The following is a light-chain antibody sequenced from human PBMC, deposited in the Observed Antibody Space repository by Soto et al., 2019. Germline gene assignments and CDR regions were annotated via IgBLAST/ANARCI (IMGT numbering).Light chain of an antibody. J-gene: IGLJ1*01. CDR2: EAT. CDR1: SSDVGSYNF. Sequence: QSALTQPASVSGSPGQSITISCTGSSSDVGSYNFVSWYRQHPGKVPQLLIYEATKRPAGVSHRFSGSKSDNTASLTISELQSEDEADYYCCSYAGRSIYVFGTGTKLTVL. V-gene: IGLV2-23*01. CDR3: CSYAGRSIYV.